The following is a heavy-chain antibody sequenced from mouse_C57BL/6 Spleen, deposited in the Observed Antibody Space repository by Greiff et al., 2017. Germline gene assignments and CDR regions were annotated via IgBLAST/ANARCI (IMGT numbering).Heavy chain of an antibody. CDR2: IRSKSNNYAT. V-gene: IGHV10-1*01. CDR1: GFSFNTYA. D-gene: IGHD2-4*01. J-gene: IGHJ3*01. CDR3: VRQNYDYEAWFAY. Sequence: EVKLQESGGGLVQPKGSLKLSCAASGFSFNTYAMNWVRQAPGKGLEWVARIRSKSNNYATYYADSVKDRFTISRDDSESMLYLQMNNLKTEDTAMYYCVRQNYDYEAWFAYWGQGTLVTVSA.